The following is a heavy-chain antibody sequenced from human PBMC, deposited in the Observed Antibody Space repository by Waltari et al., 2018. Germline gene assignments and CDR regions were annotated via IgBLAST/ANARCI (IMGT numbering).Heavy chain of an antibody. D-gene: IGHD3-3*01. J-gene: IGHJ4*02. V-gene: IGHV3-48*03. CDR1: GFPFRRFE. CDR2: ISASGTSV. Sequence: LVESGGALVQLGGSLPLSCTAPGFPFRRFELNWVRQAPGKGLDWISYISASGTSVSYADSVKSRFTISRDNTRNSLLLQMNSLRAEDTAIYYCARDSRNFGVVRFDHWGQGTLLTVAS. CDR3: ARDSRNFGVVRFDH.